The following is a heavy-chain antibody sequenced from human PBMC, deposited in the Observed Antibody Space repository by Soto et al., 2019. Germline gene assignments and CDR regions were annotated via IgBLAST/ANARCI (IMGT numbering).Heavy chain of an antibody. CDR2: ISGSGGST. Sequence: GGSLRLSCAASGFTFSSYAMSWVRQDPGKGLEWVSAISGSGGSTYYADSVKGRFTISRDNSKNTLYLQMNSLRAEDTAIYYCAKYSLRITMVRGGGLDYWGQGPLVTFSS. J-gene: IGHJ4*02. CDR1: GFTFSSYA. V-gene: IGHV3-23*01. CDR3: AKYSLRITMVRGGGLDY. D-gene: IGHD3-10*01.